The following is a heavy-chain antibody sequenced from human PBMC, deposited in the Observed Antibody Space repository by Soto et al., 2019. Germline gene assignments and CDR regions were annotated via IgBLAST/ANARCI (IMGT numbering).Heavy chain of an antibody. V-gene: IGHV6-1*01. CDR2: TYYRSKWYN. CDR1: GDSVSSNSAA. Sequence: SQTLSLTCAISGDSVSSNSAAWNWIRQSPSRGLEWLGRTYYRSKWYNDYAVSVKSRITINPDTSKNQFSLQLNSVTPEDTAVYYCARDEYSSSSEDYYYYYGMDVWGQGTTVTVSS. D-gene: IGHD6-6*01. J-gene: IGHJ6*02. CDR3: ARDEYSSSSEDYYYYYGMDV.